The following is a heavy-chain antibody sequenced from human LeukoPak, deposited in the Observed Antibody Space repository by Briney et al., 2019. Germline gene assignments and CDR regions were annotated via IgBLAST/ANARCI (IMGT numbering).Heavy chain of an antibody. CDR2: IIPILGIA. V-gene: IGHV1-69*04. CDR1: GGTFSSYA. CDR3: AREGGYYYYYYGMDV. J-gene: IGHJ6*02. Sequence: GASVEVSCKASGGTFSSYAISWVRQAPGQGLEWMGRIIPILGIANYAQKFQGRVTITADKSTSTAYMELSSLRSEDTAVYYCAREGGYYYYYYGMDVWGQGTTVTVSS. D-gene: IGHD3-16*01.